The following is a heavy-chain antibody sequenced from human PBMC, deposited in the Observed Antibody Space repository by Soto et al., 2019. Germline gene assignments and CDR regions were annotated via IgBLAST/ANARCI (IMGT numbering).Heavy chain of an antibody. V-gene: IGHV3-30*18. CDR1: GFTFSSYG. CDR3: AKDRGIVVVPAAMPQNYYYYGMDV. D-gene: IGHD2-2*01. CDR2: ISYDGSNK. J-gene: IGHJ6*02. Sequence: GGSLRLSCAASGFTFSSYGMHWVRQAPGKGLEWVAVISYDGSNKYYADSVKGRFTISRDNSKNTLYLQMNSLRAEDTAVYYCAKDRGIVVVPAAMPQNYYYYGMDVWGQGTTVTVSS.